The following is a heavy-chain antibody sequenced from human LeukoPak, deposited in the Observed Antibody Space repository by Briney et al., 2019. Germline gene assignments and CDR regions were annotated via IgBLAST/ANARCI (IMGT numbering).Heavy chain of an antibody. J-gene: IGHJ4*02. CDR1: GYSISSGYY. CDR3: ARYCSSTSCYFDY. CDR2: IYHSGST. Sequence: SETLSLTCTVFGYSISSGYYWGWIRQPPGKGLEWIGGIYHSGSTNYNPSLKSRVTISVDTSKNQFSLKLSSVTAADTAVYYCARYCSSTSCYFDYWGQGTLVTVSS. D-gene: IGHD2-2*01. V-gene: IGHV4-38-2*02.